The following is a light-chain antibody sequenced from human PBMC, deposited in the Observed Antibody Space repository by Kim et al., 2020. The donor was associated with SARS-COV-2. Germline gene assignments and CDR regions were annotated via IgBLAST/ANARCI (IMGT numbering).Light chain of an antibody. J-gene: IGLJ2*01. Sequence: VSLGQTVRITCQGDILRSDYATWYQHTPGQAPILVIYGKNNRPSGIPDRFSGSSSGNTASLTITGTQAGDEADYYCNSRDSNDNVVFGGGTQLTVL. V-gene: IGLV3-19*01. CDR1: ILRSDY. CDR3: NSRDSNDNVV. CDR2: GKN.